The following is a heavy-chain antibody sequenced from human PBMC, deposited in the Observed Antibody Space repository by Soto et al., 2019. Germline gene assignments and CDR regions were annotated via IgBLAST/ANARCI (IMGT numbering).Heavy chain of an antibody. Sequence: QVQLVESGGGVVQPGRSLRLSCAASGFTFSNYDMHWVRQAPGKGLERVAVISSDGGNKYYADSVKGRFTISRDNSKNTLYLQMNSLRSEDTAVYYCAKDHVSVGYLEGWDFYFDFWGQGTLVTVSS. CDR1: GFTFSNYD. D-gene: IGHD6-13*01. CDR2: ISSDGGNK. V-gene: IGHV3-30*18. CDR3: AKDHVSVGYLEGWDFYFDF. J-gene: IGHJ4*02.